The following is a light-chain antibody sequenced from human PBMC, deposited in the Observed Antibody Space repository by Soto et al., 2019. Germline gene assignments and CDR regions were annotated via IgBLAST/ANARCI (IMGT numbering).Light chain of an antibody. CDR3: QQYNASSQA. V-gene: IGKV1-5*03. J-gene: IGKJ1*01. Sequence: EIQMTQSPSTLSSSVGDRVTITCRASESVSSWLAWYQQKPGRTPKLLIYQASTLETGVPSRFSGSGSGTEFTLTISSLQPDDFATYYCQQYNASSQAFGQGTKVEIK. CDR1: ESVSSW. CDR2: QAS.